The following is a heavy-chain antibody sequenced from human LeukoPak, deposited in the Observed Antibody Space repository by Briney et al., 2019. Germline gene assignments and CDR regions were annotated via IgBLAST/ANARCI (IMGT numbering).Heavy chain of an antibody. CDR3: ARDSVQWLPPDGMDV. CDR1: GFSFSNYG. J-gene: IGHJ6*02. D-gene: IGHD6-19*01. CDR2: IWYDGSNK. Sequence: GGSLRLSCAASGFSFSNYGMHWVRQAPGKGLEWVAVIWYDGSNKYYADSVKGRFTISRDNSKNTLYLQMNSLRAEDTAVYYCARDSVQWLPPDGMDVWGQGTTVTVSS. V-gene: IGHV3-33*01.